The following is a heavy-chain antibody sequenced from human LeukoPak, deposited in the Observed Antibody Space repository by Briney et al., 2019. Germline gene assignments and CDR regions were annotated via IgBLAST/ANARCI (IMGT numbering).Heavy chain of an antibody. CDR2: MNPNSGNT. J-gene: IGHJ6*03. CDR1: GYTFTSYD. Sequence: GASVKVSCKASGYTFTSYDINWVRQATGQGLEWMGWMNPNSGNTGYAQKFQGRVTMTRNTSISTAYMELSSLRSEDTVVYYCARGLQQWLVRGDYYYMDVWGKGTTVTISS. D-gene: IGHD6-19*01. V-gene: IGHV1-8*01. CDR3: ARGLQQWLVRGDYYYMDV.